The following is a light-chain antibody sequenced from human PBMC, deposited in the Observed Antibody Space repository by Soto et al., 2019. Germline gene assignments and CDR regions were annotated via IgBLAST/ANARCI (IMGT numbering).Light chain of an antibody. V-gene: IGLV2-23*03. CDR1: SSDVGRYNL. CDR3: CSYAGSGTFSVV. Sequence: QSALTQPPSVSGSPGQSITISCTGTSSDVGRYNLVSWYQQHPGKAPQLMIYEGSKRPSGVSNRFCGSKSGNTTSLTISGLQAEDEADYYCCSYAGSGTFSVVFGGGTKLTVL. CDR2: EGS. J-gene: IGLJ2*01.